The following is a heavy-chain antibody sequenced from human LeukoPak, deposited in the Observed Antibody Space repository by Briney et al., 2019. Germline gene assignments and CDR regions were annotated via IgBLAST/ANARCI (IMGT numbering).Heavy chain of an antibody. V-gene: IGHV3-74*01. CDR2: INSDASST. CDR1: GFTFSSYW. D-gene: IGHD1/OR15-1a*01. Sequence: GGSLRLSCAASGFTFSSYWMHWVRQVPGKGLVWVSRINSDASSTNYADSVKGRFTISRDNAKNSLFLQMNSLRAEDTAMYYCAKGTKPVMTIPDYWGQGILVTVSS. CDR3: AKGTKPVMTIPDY. J-gene: IGHJ4*02.